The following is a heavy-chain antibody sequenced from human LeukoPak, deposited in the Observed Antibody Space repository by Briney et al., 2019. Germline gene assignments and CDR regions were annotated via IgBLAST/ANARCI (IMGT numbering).Heavy chain of an antibody. D-gene: IGHD3-9*01. V-gene: IGHV3-49*04. CDR3: TTDELRCFDWLLGVGREYYFDY. J-gene: IGHJ4*02. Sequence: PGGSLRLSCTASGFTFGDYAMTWVRQAPGKGLEWVGFIRSKIYGGTPEYAASVKGRFTISRDDSKGIAYLQMNSLKTEDTAVYYCTTDELRCFDWLLGVGREYYFDYWGQGTLVTVSS. CDR1: GFTFGDYA. CDR2: IRSKIYGGTP.